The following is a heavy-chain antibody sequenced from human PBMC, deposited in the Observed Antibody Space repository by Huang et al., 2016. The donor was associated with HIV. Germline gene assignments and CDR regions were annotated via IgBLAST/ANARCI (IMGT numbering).Heavy chain of an antibody. CDR3: AREKGLED. CDR2: ISHDGSTK. V-gene: IGHV3-30*09. D-gene: IGHD1-1*01. J-gene: IGHJ4*02. Sequence: QVHLVESGGGVVQPGRSLILSCAASGFTFSTNPIHWVRQGPGQGLEWVAVISHDGSTKFYAESVKGRSAISRDNSKNMVYLQIYRLRVEDTGVYYCAREKGLEDWGQGTLVTVSS. CDR1: GFTFSTNP.